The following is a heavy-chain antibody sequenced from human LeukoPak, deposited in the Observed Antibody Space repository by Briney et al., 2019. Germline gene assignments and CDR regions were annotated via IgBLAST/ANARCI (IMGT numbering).Heavy chain of an antibody. CDR2: ICYDGSNK. D-gene: IGHD3-22*01. CDR3: ARDLDYYDSSGYYWSRYYGMDV. CDR1: GFTFSSFG. J-gene: IGHJ6*02. Sequence: GGSLTLSCAASGFTFSSFGMHWVRQVPGKGLEWVALICYDGSNKYSADSVKGRFTFSRDNSKKTLYLQMNSLRAEDTAVYYCARDLDYYDSSGYYWSRYYGMDVWGQGTTVSVSS. V-gene: IGHV3-33*01.